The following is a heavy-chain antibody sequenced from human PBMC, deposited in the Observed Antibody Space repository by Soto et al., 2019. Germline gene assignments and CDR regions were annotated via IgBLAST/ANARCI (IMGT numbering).Heavy chain of an antibody. D-gene: IGHD3-10*01. J-gene: IGHJ4*02. CDR1: GFTFTNYA. Sequence: PGGSLRLSCAASGFTFTNYAMSWVRQAPGEGLEWVSTIRGDGDTTDYADSVRGRFTISRDNSKNTLYFQMNSLRAEDTAVYYCAKDTSSMLRGIGSLFDYWGQGTLVTVSS. V-gene: IGHV3-23*01. CDR2: IRGDGDTT. CDR3: AKDTSSMLRGIGSLFDY.